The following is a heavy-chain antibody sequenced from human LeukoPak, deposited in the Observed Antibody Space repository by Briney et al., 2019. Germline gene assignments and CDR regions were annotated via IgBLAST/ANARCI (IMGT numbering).Heavy chain of an antibody. CDR2: IRYDGSNK. CDR3: AKGYSSGWYYPMDV. J-gene: IGHJ6*03. D-gene: IGHD6-19*01. V-gene: IGHV3-30*02. CDR1: GFTFSSYG. Sequence: GGSLRLSCAASGFTFSSYGMHWVRQAPGKGLEWVAFIRYDGSNKYYADSVKGRFTISRDNSKNTLYLQMGSLRAEDMAVYYCAKGYSSGWYYPMDVWGQGTTVTVPS.